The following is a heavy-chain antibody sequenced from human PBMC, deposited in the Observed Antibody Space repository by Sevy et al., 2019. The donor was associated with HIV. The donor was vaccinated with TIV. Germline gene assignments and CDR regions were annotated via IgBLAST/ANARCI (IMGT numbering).Heavy chain of an antibody. Sequence: GESLKISCEGSGYSFTHYWIAWVRQIPGKGLEWMGIIYPGDSDPTYSPSFQGQVTISADKSFNIAYLQWSRLKASDTAMYYCARLTGYEPYSYYALDVWGQGTTVTVSS. CDR1: GYSFTHYW. J-gene: IGHJ6*02. V-gene: IGHV5-51*01. CDR2: IYPGDSDP. D-gene: IGHD5-12*01. CDR3: ARLTGYEPYSYYALDV.